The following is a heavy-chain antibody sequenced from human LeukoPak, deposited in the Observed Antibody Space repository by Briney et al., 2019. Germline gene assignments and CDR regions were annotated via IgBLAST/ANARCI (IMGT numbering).Heavy chain of an antibody. CDR3: ASGGHSYDSPFDY. CDR2: ISPSGST. V-gene: IGHV4-4*07. CDR1: GGSISGYY. J-gene: IGHJ4*02. D-gene: IGHD5-18*01. Sequence: NPSETLSLTCSVSGGSISGYYWSWIRQPAGKGLEWIGRISPSGSTNYNPSLRSRVTMSVDTSKNQFSLKLSSVTAADTAVYYCASGGHSYDSPFDYWGQGTLVTVSS.